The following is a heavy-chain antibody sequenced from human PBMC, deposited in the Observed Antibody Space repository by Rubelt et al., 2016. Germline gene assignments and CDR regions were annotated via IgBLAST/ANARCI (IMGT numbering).Heavy chain of an antibody. CDR2: INPSGGST. CDR3: ARDSSNLAARLPNFDY. V-gene: IGHV1-46*01. J-gene: IGHJ4*02. Sequence: GYIFTSYSMHWVRQAPGQGLEWMGIINPSGGSTTSAQKFQGRVSMTRDTSTSTVYMELSSLRYEDTALYYCARDSSNLAARLPNFDYWGQGTLVSVSS. D-gene: IGHD6-6*01. CDR1: GYIFTSYS.